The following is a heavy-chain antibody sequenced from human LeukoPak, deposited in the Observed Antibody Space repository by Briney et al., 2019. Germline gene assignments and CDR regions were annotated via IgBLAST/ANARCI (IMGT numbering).Heavy chain of an antibody. Sequence: PGGSLRLSCEASGFTFSDYGMNWVRQSPGKGLEWISYIDDTSGAIYCADSVKGRFAISRDNAKNSLYLQMNSLRAEDTAVYYCARSSISSSYTYWGQGTLVTVSS. CDR3: ARSSISSSYTY. J-gene: IGHJ4*02. CDR1: GFTFSDYG. V-gene: IGHV3-48*04. D-gene: IGHD2-2*02. CDR2: IDDTSGAI.